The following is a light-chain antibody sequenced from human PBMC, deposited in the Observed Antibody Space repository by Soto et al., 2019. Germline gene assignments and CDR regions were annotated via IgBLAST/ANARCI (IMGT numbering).Light chain of an antibody. CDR1: QSVSNNY. CDR2: GAS. J-gene: IGKJ1*01. CDR3: QQYEAVVT. Sequence: EIVLTQSPGPLSLSPGASATLSRRASQSVSNNYLAWYQQKPGQAPRLLIYGASNRATGIPDRFSGSGSGTDFTLTISRLEPEDVAVYYCQQYEAVVTFGQGTKVDI. V-gene: IGKV3-20*01.